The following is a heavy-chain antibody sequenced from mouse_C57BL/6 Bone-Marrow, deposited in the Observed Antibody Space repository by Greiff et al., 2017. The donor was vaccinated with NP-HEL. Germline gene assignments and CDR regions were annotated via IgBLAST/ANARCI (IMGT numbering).Heavy chain of an antibody. D-gene: IGHD1-1*01. CDR3: ATVITTVARYFDV. J-gene: IGHJ1*03. CDR2: IWTGGGT. CDR1: GFSLTSYA. Sequence: VQLQQSGPGLVAPSQSLSITCTVSGFSLTSYAISWVRQPPGKGLEWLGVIWTGGGTNYNSALKSRLSISKDNSKSQVFLKMNSLQTDDTARYYCATVITTVARYFDVWGTGTTVTVSS. V-gene: IGHV2-9-1*01.